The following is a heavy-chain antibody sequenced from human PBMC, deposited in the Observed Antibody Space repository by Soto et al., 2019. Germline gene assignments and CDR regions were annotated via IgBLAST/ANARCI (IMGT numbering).Heavy chain of an antibody. CDR1: GFAFNNYG. CDR3: AREDSIIIPAVSDF. V-gene: IGHV3-21*01. CDR2: ISKSDYT. Sequence: GGSLRPSCTVSGFAFNNYGINWVRQAPGQGLEWVSSISKSDYTYYSDSVKGRFTISRDNAKNSVSLQMNTLRVEDTAVYYCAREDSIIIPAVSDFWGQGTLVTVSS. J-gene: IGHJ4*02. D-gene: IGHD2-2*01.